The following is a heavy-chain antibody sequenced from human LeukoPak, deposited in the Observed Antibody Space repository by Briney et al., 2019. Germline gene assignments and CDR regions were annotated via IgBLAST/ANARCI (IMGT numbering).Heavy chain of an antibody. D-gene: IGHD6-13*01. CDR2: IYTSGST. Sequence: PSETLSLTCTVSGGSISSYYWSWIRQPAGKGLEWIGRIYTSGSTNYNPSLKSRVTMSVDTSKNQFSLKLSSVTAANTAVYYCARLINKPIAATGTGPFDYWGQGTLVTVSS. CDR3: ARLINKPIAATGTGPFDY. J-gene: IGHJ4*02. V-gene: IGHV4-4*07. CDR1: GGSISSYY.